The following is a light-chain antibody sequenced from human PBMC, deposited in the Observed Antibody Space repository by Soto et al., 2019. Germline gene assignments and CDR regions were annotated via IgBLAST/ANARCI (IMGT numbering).Light chain of an antibody. CDR2: AAS. V-gene: IGKV1-39*01. CDR3: QQSYSDPRT. J-gene: IGKJ1*01. CDR1: QNIKMY. Sequence: DIQMTQSPSSLSASVEDRVTITCRASQNIKMYLSRYQQKPGKAPNLLITAASRRQSGVPARFSGSGSGTDYTLTITSLQPEDFAIYYCQQSYSDPRTFGQGTKVDI.